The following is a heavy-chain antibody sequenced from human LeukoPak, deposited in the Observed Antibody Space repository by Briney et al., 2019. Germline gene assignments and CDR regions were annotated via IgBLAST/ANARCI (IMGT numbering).Heavy chain of an antibody. V-gene: IGHV5-51*01. CDR1: GYSFTRYW. CDR2: IYPVDSTT. Sequence: GESLKISCKGSGYSFTRYWIGWVRQMPGKGLEWVGVIYPVDSTTEYSPSFQGQVSISVDKSISTAYLQWGSLKASDTAMYYCATYTVTTGYYGMDIWGQGTTVTVS. D-gene: IGHD4-17*01. J-gene: IGHJ6*02. CDR3: ATYTVTTGYYGMDI.